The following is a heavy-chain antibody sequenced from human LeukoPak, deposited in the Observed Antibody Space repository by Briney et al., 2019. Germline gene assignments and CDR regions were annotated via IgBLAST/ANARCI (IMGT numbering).Heavy chain of an antibody. Sequence: GASVKVSCKASGYTFTGYYMHWVRQAPGQGLEWMGIINPSGGSTSYAQKFQGRVTMTRDTSTSTVYMELSSLRSEDTAVYYCAGKKGFAVAGTESFDYWGQGTLVTVSS. CDR2: INPSGGST. V-gene: IGHV1-46*01. J-gene: IGHJ4*02. CDR1: GYTFTGYY. CDR3: AGKKGFAVAGTESFDY. D-gene: IGHD6-19*01.